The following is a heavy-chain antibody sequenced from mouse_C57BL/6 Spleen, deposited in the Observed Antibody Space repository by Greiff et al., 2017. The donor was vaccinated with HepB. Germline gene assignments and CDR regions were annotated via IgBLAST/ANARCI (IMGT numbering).Heavy chain of an antibody. CDR1: GFTFSSYA. CDR2: ISDGGSYT. CDR3: ARDGSNYHYAMDY. Sequence: EVHLVESGGGLVKPGGSLKLSCAASGFTFSSYAMSWVRQTPEKRLEWVATISDGGSYTYYPDNVKGRFTISRDNAKNNLYLQMSHLKSEDTAMYYCARDGSNYHYAMDYWGQGTSVTVSS. D-gene: IGHD2-5*01. V-gene: IGHV5-4*01. J-gene: IGHJ4*01.